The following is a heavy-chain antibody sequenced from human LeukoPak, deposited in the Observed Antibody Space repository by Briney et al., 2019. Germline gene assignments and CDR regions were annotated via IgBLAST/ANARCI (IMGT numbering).Heavy chain of an antibody. CDR3: ARDPRVGVTAAGFFHH. CDR2: ISGSGGST. V-gene: IGHV3-23*01. Sequence: GGSLRLSCAASGFTYSTYGMSWVRQAPGKGLEWVSAISGSGGSTYYADSVEGRFTISRDNSKNTLYLQMNSLRAEDTAVYYCARDPRVGVTAAGFFHHWGQGTLVTVSS. J-gene: IGHJ1*01. CDR1: GFTYSTYG. D-gene: IGHD1-26*01.